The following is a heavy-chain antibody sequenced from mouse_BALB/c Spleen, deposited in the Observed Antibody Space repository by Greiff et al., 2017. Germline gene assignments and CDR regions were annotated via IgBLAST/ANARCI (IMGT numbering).Heavy chain of an antibody. V-gene: IGHV5-6-5*01. D-gene: IGHD2-14*01. CDR2: ISSGGST. Sequence: KLVEWVASISSGGSTYYPDSVKGRFTISRDNARNILYLQMSSLRSEDTAMYYCAREDYRYYYAMDYWGQGTSVTVSS. CDR3: AREDYRYYYAMDY. J-gene: IGHJ4*01.